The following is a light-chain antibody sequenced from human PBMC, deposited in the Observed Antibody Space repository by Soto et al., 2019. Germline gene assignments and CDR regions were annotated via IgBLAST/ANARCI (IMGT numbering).Light chain of an antibody. CDR2: DAS. CDR3: QQRNGWLRT. J-gene: IGKJ2*01. CDR1: QSVSNY. V-gene: IGKV3-11*01. Sequence: EIVLTQSPATLSLSPGERATLSCRASQSVSNYLAWYQQKPGQAPRLLIYDASKRATGIPARFSGSGSGTYFTLTISSLEPEDFAVYYCQQRNGWLRTFGQGTKLEIK.